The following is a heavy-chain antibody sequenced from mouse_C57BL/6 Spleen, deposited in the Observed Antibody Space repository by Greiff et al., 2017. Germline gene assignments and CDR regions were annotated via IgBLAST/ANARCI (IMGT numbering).Heavy chain of an antibody. CDR3: ARGSNSYYFDY. CDR2: IDPSDSYT. D-gene: IGHD2-5*01. V-gene: IGHV1-69*01. CDR1: GYTFTSYW. J-gene: IGHJ2*01. Sequence: QVQLQQPGAELVMPGASVKLSCKASGYTFTSYWMHWVKQRPGQGLEWIGKIDPSDSYTNYNQKFKGKSTLTVDKSSSTAYMQLSSLTSEDSAVYYCARGSNSYYFDYWGQGTTLTVSS.